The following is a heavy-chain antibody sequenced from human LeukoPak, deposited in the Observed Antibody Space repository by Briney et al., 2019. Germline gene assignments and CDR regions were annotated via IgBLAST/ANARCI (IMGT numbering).Heavy chain of an antibody. CDR2: INNDGSRT. J-gene: IGHJ4*02. CDR1: GFTLSNSW. Sequence: PGGSLRLSCAASGFTLSNSWMFWVRQPPGKGLKYVSEINNDGSRTSYADSVKGRFTISRDGAENTLFLQMNSLRAEDTAVYFCARGGVSGGSDYWGQGTLVTVSS. D-gene: IGHD3-10*01. CDR3: ARGGVSGGSDY. V-gene: IGHV3-74*01.